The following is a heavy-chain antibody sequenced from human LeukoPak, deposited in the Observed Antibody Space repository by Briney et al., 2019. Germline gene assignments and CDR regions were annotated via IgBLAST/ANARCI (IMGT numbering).Heavy chain of an antibody. Sequence: SVKVSCKASGGTFSSYAISWVRQAPGQGLEWMGGIIPIFGIANYAQKFQGRVTITADKSTSTAYMELSSLRSEDTAVYYCARVSKAVAGYFDYWGQGTLVTVSS. D-gene: IGHD6-19*01. CDR1: GGTFSSYA. V-gene: IGHV1-69*10. J-gene: IGHJ4*02. CDR3: ARVSKAVAGYFDY. CDR2: IIPIFGIA.